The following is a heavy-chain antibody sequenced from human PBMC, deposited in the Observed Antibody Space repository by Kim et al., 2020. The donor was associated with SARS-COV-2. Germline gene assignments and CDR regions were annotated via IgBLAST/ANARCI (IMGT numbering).Heavy chain of an antibody. CDR1: GYTFTTYA. CDR3: ARRLGYYGMDV. J-gene: IGHJ6*02. V-gene: IGHV1-3*01. CDR2: IDAGKDST. Sequence: ASVKVSCKASGYTFTTYAIHWVRQAPGQSLEWMGWIDAGKDSTKYSQKFQDRLTLTTDTSAITAYMELSNLRSEDTAVYYCARRLGYYGMDVWGQGTTVTVSS.